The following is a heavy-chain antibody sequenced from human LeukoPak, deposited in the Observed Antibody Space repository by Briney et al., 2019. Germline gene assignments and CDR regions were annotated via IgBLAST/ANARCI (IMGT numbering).Heavy chain of an antibody. Sequence: PSETLSLTCTVSGGSISSSSYYWGWIRQPPGKGLEWIGSIYYSRSTNYNPSLKSRVTISVDKSKNQFSLKLSSVTAADTAVYYCARAYYDFWSGNLLDYWGQGTLVTASS. D-gene: IGHD3-3*01. CDR3: ARAYYDFWSGNLLDY. J-gene: IGHJ4*02. CDR1: GGSISSSSYY. V-gene: IGHV4-39*07. CDR2: IYYSRST.